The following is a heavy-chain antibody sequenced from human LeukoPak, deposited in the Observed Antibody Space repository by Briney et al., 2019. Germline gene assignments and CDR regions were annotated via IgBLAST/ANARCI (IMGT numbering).Heavy chain of an antibody. V-gene: IGHV4-59*01. CDR1: GGSISSYY. J-gene: IGHJ4*02. CDR3: ARGVGGYRFDY. CDR2: IHYSGST. Sequence: PSETLSLTCTASGGSISSYYWSWIRQPPGKGLEWIGWIHYSGSTNYNPSLKSRVTISVDTSKNQFSLNLSSVTAADTAVYYCARGVGGYRFDYWGQGTLVSVSS. D-gene: IGHD5-12*01.